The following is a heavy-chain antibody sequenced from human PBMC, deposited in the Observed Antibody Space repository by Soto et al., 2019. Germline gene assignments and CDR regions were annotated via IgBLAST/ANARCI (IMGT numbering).Heavy chain of an antibody. D-gene: IGHD2-2*02. J-gene: IGHJ4*02. CDR3: AKSPNFYCSSPNCYKYYFDH. CDR2: ISYDGSEK. V-gene: IGHV3-30*18. Sequence: QPGGSLRLSCAASGFTFNTYGMHWVRQAPGKGLDWVAVISYDGSEKYYVDSVKGRFTISKDNSKNTLYLQMNSLRPEDTAVYYCAKSPNFYCSSPNCYKYYFDHWGQGTRVTVSS. CDR1: GFTFNTYG.